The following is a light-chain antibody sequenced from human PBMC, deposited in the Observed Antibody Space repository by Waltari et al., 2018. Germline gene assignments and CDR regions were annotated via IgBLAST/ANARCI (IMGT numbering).Light chain of an antibody. CDR1: QSVSRT. Sequence: EIVLTQSPGTLSLSPGERATLSCRASQSVSRTLAWYQQHPDKAPRLLIYDASSRATGIPDRFSGSGSGTDFSLTISRLEPEDFAVYYCQKYGTLPATFGQGTKVEIK. CDR3: QKYGTLPAT. J-gene: IGKJ1*01. V-gene: IGKV3-20*01. CDR2: DAS.